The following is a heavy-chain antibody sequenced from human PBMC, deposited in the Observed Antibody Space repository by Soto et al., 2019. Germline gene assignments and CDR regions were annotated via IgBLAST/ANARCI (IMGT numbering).Heavy chain of an antibody. CDR1: GFTFSSYA. CDR3: AKDGVVVVAATPWFDP. J-gene: IGHJ5*02. V-gene: IGHV3-23*01. CDR2: ISGSGGST. Sequence: GGSLRLSCAASGFTFSSYAMSWVRQAPGKGLEWVSAISGSGGSTYYADSVKGRFTISRDNSKNTLYLQMNSLRAEDTAVYYCAKDGVVVVAATPWFDPWGQGTLVTVSS. D-gene: IGHD2-15*01.